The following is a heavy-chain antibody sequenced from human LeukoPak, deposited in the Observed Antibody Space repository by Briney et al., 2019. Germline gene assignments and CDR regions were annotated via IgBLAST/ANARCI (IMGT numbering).Heavy chain of an antibody. CDR3: ARDAYYYDSSGYHPVDY. CDR1: GYTFTSYG. CDR2: ISAYNGNT. J-gene: IGHJ4*02. Sequence: ASVKVSCKASGYTFTSYGISWVRQAPGQGLEWMGWISAYNGNTNYAQKLQGRVTMTTDTSTSTAYMELSSLRSDDTAVYYCARDAYYYDSSGYHPVDYWGQGTLVTVSS. V-gene: IGHV1-18*01. D-gene: IGHD3-22*01.